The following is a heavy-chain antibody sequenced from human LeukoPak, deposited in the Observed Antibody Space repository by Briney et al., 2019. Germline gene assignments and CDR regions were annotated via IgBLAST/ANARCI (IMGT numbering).Heavy chain of an antibody. D-gene: IGHD2-2*01. V-gene: IGHV3-48*03. CDR1: GFTFSSYE. J-gene: IGHJ6*02. Sequence: GGSLRLSCAASGFTFSSYEMNWVRQAPGKGLEWLSYISSSGSTIYYADSVKGRFTISRDNAKNSLYLQVNSLRAEDTAVYYCARDHCSSTSCPRATYYYYYGMDVWGQGTTVTVSS. CDR3: ARDHCSSTSCPRATYYYYYGMDV. CDR2: ISSSGSTI.